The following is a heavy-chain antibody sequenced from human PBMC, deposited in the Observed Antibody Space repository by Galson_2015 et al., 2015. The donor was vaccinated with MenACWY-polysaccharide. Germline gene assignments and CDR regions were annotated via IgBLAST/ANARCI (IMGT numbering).Heavy chain of an antibody. CDR3: VKEDGAASYRWFDP. V-gene: IGHV3-23*01. CDR1: GFTFSDYA. CDR2: ISGGGGNT. J-gene: IGHJ5*02. D-gene: IGHD3-10*01. Sequence: SLRLSCAASGFTFSDYAMTWVRQAPGKGLEWVSSISGGGGNTYYADSVKGHFTISRDNSKSTLYVQMNSLRAEDTAVYYCVKEDGAASYRWFDPWGQGTLVSVSP.